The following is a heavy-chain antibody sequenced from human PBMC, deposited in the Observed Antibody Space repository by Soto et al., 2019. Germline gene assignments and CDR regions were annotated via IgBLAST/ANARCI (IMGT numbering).Heavy chain of an antibody. CDR3: AGGFIRFLEWLFPTPIDY. D-gene: IGHD3-3*01. J-gene: IGHJ4*02. CDR1: GGSISSYY. Sequence: SETLSLTCTVSGGSISSYYWSWIRQPPGKGLEWIGYIYYSGSTNYNPSLKSRVTISVDTSKNQFSLKLSSVTAADTAVYYCAGGFIRFLEWLFPTPIDYWGQGTLVTVSS. V-gene: IGHV4-59*01. CDR2: IYYSGST.